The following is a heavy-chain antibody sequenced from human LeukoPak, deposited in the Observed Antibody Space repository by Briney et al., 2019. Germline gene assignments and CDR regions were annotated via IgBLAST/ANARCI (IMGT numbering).Heavy chain of an antibody. V-gene: IGHV1-18*01. CDR3: ARDRVVGATFGSAFDI. D-gene: IGHD1-26*01. J-gene: IGHJ3*02. Sequence: ASVKVSCXASGYTFTSYGISLVRQARGQGLEWMGWISAYNGNTNYAQKLQGRVTMTTDTSTSTAYMELRSLRSDDTAVYYCARDRVVGATFGSAFDIWGQGTMVTVSS. CDR2: ISAYNGNT. CDR1: GYTFTSYG.